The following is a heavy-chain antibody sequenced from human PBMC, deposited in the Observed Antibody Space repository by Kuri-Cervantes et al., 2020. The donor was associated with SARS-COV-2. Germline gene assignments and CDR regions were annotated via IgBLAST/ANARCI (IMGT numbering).Heavy chain of an antibody. Sequence: GESLKISCAASGFTFRTYGMHWVRQPPGKGLEWMAVIWYDGRKTYYADSVRGRFTISRDNSKNTLYLQMNSLRAEDTAVYYCAKGRQISIVGAXGVGDGFDFWGQGTMVTVSS. CDR3: AKGRQISIVGAXGVGDGFDF. V-gene: IGHV3-33*06. J-gene: IGHJ3*01. CDR1: GFTFRTYG. D-gene: IGHD1-26*01. CDR2: IWYDGRKT.